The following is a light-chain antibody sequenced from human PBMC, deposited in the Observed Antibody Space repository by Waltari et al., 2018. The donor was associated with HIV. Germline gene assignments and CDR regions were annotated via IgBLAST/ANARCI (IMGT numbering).Light chain of an antibody. CDR1: SGPVTSGNY. CDR3: LLSYSGSRPVI. CDR2: DTS. Sequence: QAVVTQEPSLTVSPGGTVTLTCRSSSGPVTSGNYPYWFQQKPGQAPRTLIYDTSSRQSWTPTRFSGSLLGGKAALTLSGALPEDEAEYYCLLSYSGSRPVIFGGGTKLTVL. V-gene: IGLV7-46*01. J-gene: IGLJ2*01.